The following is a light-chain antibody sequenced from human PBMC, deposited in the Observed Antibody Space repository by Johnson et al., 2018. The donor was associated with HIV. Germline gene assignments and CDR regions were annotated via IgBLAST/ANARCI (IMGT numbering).Light chain of an antibody. V-gene: IGLV1-51*02. J-gene: IGLJ1*01. CDR2: ENN. CDR1: SSNIGNNY. Sequence: QSVLTQPPSVSAAPGQKVTISCSGSSSNIGNNYVSWYRQLPGTAPQLLIFENNKRPSGIPDRFSGSKSGTSATLGITGLQTGYEADYYCGTWDSSLSAGGVFGTGTKVTVL. CDR3: GTWDSSLSAGGV.